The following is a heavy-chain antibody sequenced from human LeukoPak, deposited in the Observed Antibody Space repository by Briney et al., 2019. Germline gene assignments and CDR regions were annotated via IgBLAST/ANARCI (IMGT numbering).Heavy chain of an antibody. V-gene: IGHV3-23*01. CDR1: GLTFSSHA. CDR3: TNNEWQ. CDR2: ISGSGDNT. Sequence: PGGSLRLSCAASGLTFSSHAMSWVRQGPGKGLEWVSAISGSGDNTYYADSVKGRFTISRDNSKDTLYLEMNSLRVEDTAVYYCTNNEWQWGQGTLVTVSS. D-gene: IGHD2-8*01. J-gene: IGHJ1*01.